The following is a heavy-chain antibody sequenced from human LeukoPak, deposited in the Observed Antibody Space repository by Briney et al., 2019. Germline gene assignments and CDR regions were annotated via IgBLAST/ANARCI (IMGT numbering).Heavy chain of an antibody. D-gene: IGHD6-19*01. CDR3: ARESNEAVAGKTHDY. J-gene: IGHJ4*02. Sequence: ASVKVSCKASGYTFTSYYMHWVRQAPGQGLEWMGIINPSGGSTSYAQKFQGRVTMTRDMSISTAYMELSRLRSDDTAVYYCARESNEAVAGKTHDYWGQGTLVTVSS. V-gene: IGHV1-46*01. CDR2: INPSGGST. CDR1: GYTFTSYY.